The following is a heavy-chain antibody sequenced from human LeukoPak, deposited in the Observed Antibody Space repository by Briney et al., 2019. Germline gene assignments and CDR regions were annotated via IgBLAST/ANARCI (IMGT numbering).Heavy chain of an antibody. V-gene: IGHV3-30-3*01. J-gene: IGHJ4*02. D-gene: IGHD3-16*02. Sequence: GGSLRLSCVASGFSFSSFAMHWVRQAPGKGLEWVAVISYDGSNKYSADSVKGRFTVSRDNSKNTLYLQMDSLRAEDTAVYYCARISGSYRPFDYWGQGTLVTVSS. CDR3: ARISGSYRPFDY. CDR2: ISYDGSNK. CDR1: GFSFSSFA.